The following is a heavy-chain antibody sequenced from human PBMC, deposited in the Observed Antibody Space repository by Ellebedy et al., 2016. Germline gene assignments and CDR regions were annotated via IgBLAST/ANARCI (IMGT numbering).Heavy chain of an antibody. Sequence: GSLRLSCTVSGGSISSYYWSWIRQSPGRGLEWIGLVFYSGITNYNPSLKRRVTISIDTSENQFSLKLNSVTAADTAVYYCASPFYDNSGYFYALATWGQGTLVTVSS. D-gene: IGHD3-22*01. CDR2: VFYSGIT. CDR3: ASPFYDNSGYFYALAT. V-gene: IGHV4-59*01. J-gene: IGHJ5*02. CDR1: GGSISSYY.